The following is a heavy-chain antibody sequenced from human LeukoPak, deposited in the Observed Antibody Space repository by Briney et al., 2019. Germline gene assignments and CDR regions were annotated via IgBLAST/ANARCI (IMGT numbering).Heavy chain of an antibody. CDR1: GGSISSSSYY. Sequence: SETLSLTCTVSGGSISSSSYYWGWIRQPPGKGLEWIGSIYYSGSTYYNPSLKSRVTISVDTSKNQFSLKLSSVTAADTAVYYCARQCGYGDYSYYFDYWGQGTLVTVSS. J-gene: IGHJ4*02. CDR3: ARQCGYGDYSYYFDY. D-gene: IGHD4-17*01. CDR2: IYYSGST. V-gene: IGHV4-39*01.